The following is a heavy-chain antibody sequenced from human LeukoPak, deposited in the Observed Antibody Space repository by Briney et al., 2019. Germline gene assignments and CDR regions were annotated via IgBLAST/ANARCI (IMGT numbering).Heavy chain of an antibody. D-gene: IGHD3-22*01. CDR1: GFTFDDYA. CDR3: AASLSGYYDSSGYYLEH. J-gene: IGHJ4*02. CDR2: ISWNSGSI. V-gene: IGHV3-9*01. Sequence: PGGSLRLSCAASGFTFDDYAMHWVRQAPGKGLEWVSGISWNSGSIGYADSVKGRFTISRDNAKNSLYLQMNSLRAEDTALYYCAASLSGYYDSSGYYLEHWGQGTLVTVSS.